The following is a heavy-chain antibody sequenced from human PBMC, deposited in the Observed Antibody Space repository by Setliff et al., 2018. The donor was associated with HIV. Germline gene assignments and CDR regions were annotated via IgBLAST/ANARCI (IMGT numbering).Heavy chain of an antibody. D-gene: IGHD1-26*01. CDR2: IYPGDSDI. CDR1: KYSFTNNW. CDR3: ARAGRGGGSYWTFDY. Sequence: GESLKISCKGSKYSFTNNWIGWVRQMPGKGLEWMGIIYPGDSDIRYSPSFQGQVTISADKAISTAYLQWSSLKASDTGMYYCARAGRGGGSYWTFDYWGQGTLVTVSS. V-gene: IGHV5-51*01. J-gene: IGHJ4*02.